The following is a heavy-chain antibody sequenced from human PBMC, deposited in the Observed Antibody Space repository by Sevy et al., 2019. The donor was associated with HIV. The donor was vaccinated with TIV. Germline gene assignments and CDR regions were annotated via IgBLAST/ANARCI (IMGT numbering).Heavy chain of an antibody. Sequence: GRSLRLSCAASGFTFSNAWMSWVRQAPGKGLEWVGRIKSKTDGGTTDYAAPVKGRFTISRDDSKNTLYLQMNSLKTEDTAVYYCTTADIVVVPAAIAPKYYYYGMDVWGQGTTVTVSS. D-gene: IGHD2-2*02. CDR1: GFTFSNAW. CDR2: IKSKTDGGTT. CDR3: TTADIVVVPAAIAPKYYYYGMDV. V-gene: IGHV3-15*01. J-gene: IGHJ6*02.